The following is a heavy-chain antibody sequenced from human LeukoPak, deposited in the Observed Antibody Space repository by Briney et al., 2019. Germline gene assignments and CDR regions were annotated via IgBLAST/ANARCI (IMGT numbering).Heavy chain of an antibody. J-gene: IGHJ4*02. V-gene: IGHV3-30*02. Sequence: GVSLRLSCAASGFTFSTYGMLWVRQAPGQGLERVAFIRYDGNDKYYADSVKGRFTISRDNSKNTLYLQMDSQRGDGRAVYCCSPPVGSGFNRRELWAQETLVSVFS. CDR1: GFTFSTYG. CDR3: SPPVGSGFNRREL. CDR2: IRYDGNDK. D-gene: IGHD3-22*01.